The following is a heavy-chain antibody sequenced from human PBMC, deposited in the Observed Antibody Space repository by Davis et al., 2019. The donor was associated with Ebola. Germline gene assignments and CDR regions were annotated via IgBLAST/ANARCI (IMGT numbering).Heavy chain of an antibody. CDR2: IKSETDGATT. D-gene: IGHD3-22*01. V-gene: IGHV3-15*01. J-gene: IGHJ4*02. CDR1: GFTFGDYA. Sequence: GESLKISCTASGFTFGDYAMSWVRQAPGKGLEWVGRIKSETDGATTDYAAPVRGRFTISRDDSKNTMCLQMNSLKTEDTAIYYCTTDVNYFDSSGYYYRGGYWGQGTLVTVSS. CDR3: TTDVNYFDSSGYYYRGGY.